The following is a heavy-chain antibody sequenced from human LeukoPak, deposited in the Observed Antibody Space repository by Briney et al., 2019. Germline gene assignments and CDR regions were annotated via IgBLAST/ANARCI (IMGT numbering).Heavy chain of an antibody. D-gene: IGHD2-15*01. CDR1: GFTFSSYA. J-gene: IGHJ4*02. Sequence: GGSLRLSCAASGFTFSSYAMSWVRQAPGKGLEWVSAISGSGDSTYYAASVKGPFTISKDNSKNTLYLQMNSLRAEDTAVYYCAKARYCSGGSCYGDYWGQGTLVPVSS. CDR2: ISGSGDST. V-gene: IGHV3-23*01. CDR3: AKARYCSGGSCYGDY.